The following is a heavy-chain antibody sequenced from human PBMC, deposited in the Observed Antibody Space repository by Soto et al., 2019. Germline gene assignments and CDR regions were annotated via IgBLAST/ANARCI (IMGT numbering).Heavy chain of an antibody. CDR1: GYTFTSYY. V-gene: IGHV1-46*01. D-gene: IGHD6-25*01. Sequence: QVQLVQSGAEVKKPGASVKVSCKASGYTFTSYYMHWVRQAPGQGLEWMGVIIPTVGRTTYAQNFQGRLTLTRDMSTSTVYMELSSLRPEDTAVYFCARWNSSGYMDYLGQGTLVTVSS. CDR3: ARWNSSGYMDY. J-gene: IGHJ4*02. CDR2: IIPTVGRT.